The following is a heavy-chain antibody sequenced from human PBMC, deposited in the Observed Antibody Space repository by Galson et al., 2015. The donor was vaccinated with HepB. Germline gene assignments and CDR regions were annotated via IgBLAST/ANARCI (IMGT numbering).Heavy chain of an antibody. Sequence: SLRLSCAASGFSFSSHGMHWVRQDPGRGLEWVAVTVYGGTKEHYADSVKGRFPISRDTSMNTLYLQMNSLRAEDTAVYYCAREQGHGYYRTADFWGQGTQVTVSS. CDR1: GFSFSSHG. D-gene: IGHD3-22*01. CDR3: AREQGHGYYRTADF. J-gene: IGHJ4*02. CDR2: TVYGGTKE. V-gene: IGHV3-33*05.